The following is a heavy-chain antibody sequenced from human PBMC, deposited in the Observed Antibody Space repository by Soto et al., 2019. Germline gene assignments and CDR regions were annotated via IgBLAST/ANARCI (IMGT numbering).Heavy chain of an antibody. Sequence: DVQLVESGGGLVQPGGSLRLSCAASGFSFRDHSMNWVRQAPGKGLEWISYIRGTTTISYADSVKDRFTISRDNAENSLYLQMNSLRDEDTAVYYCARDLSWAFDHWGQGALVTVSS. CDR2: IRGTTTI. D-gene: IGHD6-13*01. V-gene: IGHV3-48*02. J-gene: IGHJ4*02. CDR3: ARDLSWAFDH. CDR1: GFSFRDHS.